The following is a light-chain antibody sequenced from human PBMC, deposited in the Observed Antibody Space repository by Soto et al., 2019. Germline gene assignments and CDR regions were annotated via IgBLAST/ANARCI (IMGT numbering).Light chain of an antibody. Sequence: DIVMTQSPDSMAVSLGERATINCKSTQSVLYSSNNKNYLAWYKQKQGKAPKLLIYAASTLQSGVPSRFSGSGSGTDFTLTISCLQSEDVATYYCQQYYSYPLTFGQGTKVDIK. CDR1: QSVLYSSNNKNY. J-gene: IGKJ1*01. V-gene: IGKV4-1*01. CDR3: QQYYSYPLT. CDR2: AAS.